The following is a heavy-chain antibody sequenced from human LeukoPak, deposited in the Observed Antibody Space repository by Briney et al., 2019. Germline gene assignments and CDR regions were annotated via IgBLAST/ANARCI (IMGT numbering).Heavy chain of an antibody. CDR3: ARAYSSSWYYNWFDP. J-gene: IGHJ5*02. CDR1: GDSIGSGPYY. V-gene: IGHV4-61*02. D-gene: IGHD6-13*01. Sequence: PSETLSLTCTVSGDSIGSGPYYWNWIRLPAGKGLEWIGRIYTSGSTNYSPSLQSRVTVSLDTSKNQFSLNLSSVTAADTAMYYCARAYSSSWYYNWFDPWGQGTLVTVSS. CDR2: IYTSGST.